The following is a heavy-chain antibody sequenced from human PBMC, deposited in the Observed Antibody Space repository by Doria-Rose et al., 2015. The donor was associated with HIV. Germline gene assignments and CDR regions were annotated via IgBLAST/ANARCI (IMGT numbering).Heavy chain of an antibody. CDR1: GVSLSSPGMG. D-gene: IGHD6-13*01. V-gene: IGHV2-26*01. Sequence: QVTLKESGPVLVKPTETLTLTCTVSGVSLSSPGMGVSWIRQPPGKALEWLANIFSEDERSYNTSLKSRLTISRGTSKSQVVLTMTDMDPVDTATYYCARIKSSRWYHKYYFDFWGQGTLVIVSA. CDR3: ARIKSSRWYHKYYFDF. CDR2: IFSEDER. J-gene: IGHJ4*02.